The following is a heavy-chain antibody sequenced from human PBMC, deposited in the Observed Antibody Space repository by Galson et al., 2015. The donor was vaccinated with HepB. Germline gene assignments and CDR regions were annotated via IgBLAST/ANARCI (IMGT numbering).Heavy chain of an antibody. CDR1: GYTLNTFA. CDR3: ARGGGRTPVDH. V-gene: IGHV1-18*04. D-gene: IGHD4-17*01. Sequence: SVKVSCKASGYTLNTFAITWVRQAPGQGPEWMGWISTYNGNTDYSQKFHGRVTMTLDTSTRTGYLELRNLRSDDTAVYYCARGGGRTPVDHWGQGTLVTVSS. CDR2: ISTYNGNT. J-gene: IGHJ4*02.